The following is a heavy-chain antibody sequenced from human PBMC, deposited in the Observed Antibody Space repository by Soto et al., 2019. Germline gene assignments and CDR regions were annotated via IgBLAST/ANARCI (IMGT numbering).Heavy chain of an antibody. D-gene: IGHD6-6*01. Sequence: SVKVSCKASGGTFSSYSISWVRQAPGQGLEWMGGIIPIFGTANYAQKFQGRVTITADESTSTAYMELSSLRSEDTAVYYCAIEYSSSPPYYPIGYWGQGTLVPVSS. J-gene: IGHJ4*02. V-gene: IGHV1-69*13. CDR2: IIPIFGTA. CDR3: AIEYSSSPPYYPIGY. CDR1: GGTFSSYS.